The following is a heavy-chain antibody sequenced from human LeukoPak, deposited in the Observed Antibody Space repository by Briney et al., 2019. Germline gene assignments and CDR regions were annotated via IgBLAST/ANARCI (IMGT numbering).Heavy chain of an antibody. D-gene: IGHD3-22*01. CDR2: INWNGGST. Sequence: SGGSLRLSCAASGFTFDDYGMSWVRQAPGKGLEWVSGINWNGGSTGYADSVKGRFTISRDNAKNTLYLQMNSLRAEDTAVYYCAKFKKEDYYDSSGYYGPANWGQGTLVTVSS. CDR1: GFTFDDYG. CDR3: AKFKKEDYYDSSGYYGPAN. J-gene: IGHJ4*02. V-gene: IGHV3-20*04.